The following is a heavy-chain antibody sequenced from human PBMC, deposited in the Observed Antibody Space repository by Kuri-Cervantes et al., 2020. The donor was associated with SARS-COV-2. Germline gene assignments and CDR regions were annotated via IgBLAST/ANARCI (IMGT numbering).Heavy chain of an antibody. CDR3: ARENLEWFDAFDI. D-gene: IGHD3-3*01. Sequence: GESLKISCAASGFTFSSYGMHWVRQAPGKGLEWVAVISYDGSNKYYADSVKGRFTISRDNSKNTLYLQMNSLRAEDTAVYYCARENLEWFDAFDIWGQGTMVTVSS. V-gene: IGHV3-30*03. CDR2: ISYDGSNK. CDR1: GFTFSSYG. J-gene: IGHJ3*02.